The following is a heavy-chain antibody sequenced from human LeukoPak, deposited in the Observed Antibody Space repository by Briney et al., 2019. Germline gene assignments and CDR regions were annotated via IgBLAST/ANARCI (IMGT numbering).Heavy chain of an antibody. CDR2: ISWNSASI. D-gene: IGHD6-13*01. Sequence: GRSLRLSCAASGFTFDDYAMHWVRQAPGKGLEWVSDISWNSASIGYADFVKGRFTISRDNAKNSLYLQMNSLTAEDTAVYYCARGNGYSSSWYGAYWGQGTLVTVSS. J-gene: IGHJ4*02. CDR3: ARGNGYSSSWYGAY. CDR1: GFTFDDYA. V-gene: IGHV3-9*01.